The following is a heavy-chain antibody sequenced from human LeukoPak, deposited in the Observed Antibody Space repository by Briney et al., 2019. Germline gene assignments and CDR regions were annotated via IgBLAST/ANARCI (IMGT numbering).Heavy chain of an antibody. V-gene: IGHV4-59*08. D-gene: IGHD6-19*01. CDR2: IYYSGST. J-gene: IGHJ6*02. CDR1: GGSISRYY. Sequence: SETLSLTCTVSGGSISRYYWSWIRQPPGKGLEWIGYIYYSGSTNYNPSLKSRVTISVDTSKNQFSLKLSSVTAADTAVYYCARGNFGGKWLAPYYYYSMDVWGQGTTVTVSS. CDR3: ARGNFGGKWLAPYYYYSMDV.